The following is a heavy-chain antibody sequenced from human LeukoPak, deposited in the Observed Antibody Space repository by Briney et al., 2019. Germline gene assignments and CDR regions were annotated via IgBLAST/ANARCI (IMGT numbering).Heavy chain of an antibody. V-gene: IGHV4-34*01. CDR3: ARGPRYSSSSHRWFDP. Sequence: SETLSLTCAVYGGSFSGYYWSWIRQPPGKGLEWIGGINHSGSTNYNPSLKSRVTISVDTSKNQFSLKLSSVTAADTAVYYCARGPRYSSSSHRWFDPWGQGTLVTVSS. J-gene: IGHJ5*02. CDR2: INHSGST. D-gene: IGHD6-6*01. CDR1: GGSFSGYY.